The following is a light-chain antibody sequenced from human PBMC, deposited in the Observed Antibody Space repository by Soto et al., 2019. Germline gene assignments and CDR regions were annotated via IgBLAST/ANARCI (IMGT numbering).Light chain of an antibody. CDR2: GAS. CDR1: QSVSSN. J-gene: IGKJ4*01. Sequence: EIVMTQSPATLSVSPGERATLSCRASQSVSSNLAWYQQKPGQAPSLLIYGASTRATGLPARFSGSGSGTEFTLTISRLQSEDVAVYYCQQYNNSLTFGGGTKVEIK. CDR3: QQYNNSLT. V-gene: IGKV3-15*01.